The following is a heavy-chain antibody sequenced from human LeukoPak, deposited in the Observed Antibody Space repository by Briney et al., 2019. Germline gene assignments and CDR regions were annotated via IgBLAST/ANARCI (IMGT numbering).Heavy chain of an antibody. CDR1: GFTFSSYA. D-gene: IGHD2-2*01. CDR2: ISGSGGSP. Sequence: GGSLRLSCSASGFTFSSYAMHWVRQAPGKGLEWVSVISGSGGSPYYADSVKGRFTISRDNSKNTLYLQMNSLRAEDTAVYYCAKDHTSSSHYYGMDVWGQGTTVSVSS. J-gene: IGHJ6*02. V-gene: IGHV3-23*01. CDR3: AKDHTSSSHYYGMDV.